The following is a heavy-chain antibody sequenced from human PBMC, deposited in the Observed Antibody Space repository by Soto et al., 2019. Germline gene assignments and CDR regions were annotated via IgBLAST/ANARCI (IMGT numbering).Heavy chain of an antibody. Sequence: GGSLRLSCAASGFTVSSNFMSWVRQAPGKELEWVSIIYSGGSTYYADSVKGRFTISRDNSKNTLYLQMNSLRADDTAVYYCASRRNPYGAYDYWGQGTLVTVSS. CDR2: IYSGGST. D-gene: IGHD4-17*01. CDR1: GFTVSSNF. J-gene: IGHJ4*02. V-gene: IGHV3-66*01. CDR3: ASRRNPYGAYDY.